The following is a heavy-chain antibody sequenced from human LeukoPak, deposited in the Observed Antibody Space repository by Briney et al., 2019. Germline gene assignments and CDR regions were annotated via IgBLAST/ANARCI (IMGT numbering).Heavy chain of an antibody. D-gene: IGHD3/OR15-3a*01. CDR2: NSSSESPI. CDR3: AKFGTRFFTGHNYFDP. CDR1: GFTFRDYY. J-gene: IGHJ5*02. Sequence: GGPLSLFCAASGFTFRDYYMTEMRQAPGKGREWLSYNSSSESPIHYAASVKGRFTTSRNNTNNSLYLQINSLRAEDTDMYYCAKFGTRFFTGHNYFDPWGQGTLVTVSS. V-gene: IGHV3-11*01.